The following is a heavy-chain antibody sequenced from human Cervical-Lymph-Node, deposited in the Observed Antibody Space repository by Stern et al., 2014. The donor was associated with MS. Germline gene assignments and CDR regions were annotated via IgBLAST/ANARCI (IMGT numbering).Heavy chain of an antibody. V-gene: IGHV4-59*01. D-gene: IGHD6-19*01. Sequence: VQLLESGPGLVKPSESLSLTCTVSGGSIRSYHWSWIRQPPGKGLQWIGYISYSGSTNYNPSLKSRVTISVDTSKNQFSLKLSSVTAADTAVYYCAREPEIAVAGLDWYFDLWGRGTLVTVSS. CDR3: AREPEIAVAGLDWYFDL. J-gene: IGHJ2*01. CDR1: GGSIRSYH. CDR2: ISYSGST.